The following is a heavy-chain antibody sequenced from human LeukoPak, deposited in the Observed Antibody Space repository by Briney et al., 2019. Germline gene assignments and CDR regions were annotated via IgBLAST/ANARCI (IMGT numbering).Heavy chain of an antibody. CDR3: TRQTYGDHFDF. V-gene: IGHV1-2*02. Sequence: ASVNVSFTASEDTFNAYYIHWVRQAPGQGLEWMGWMSPKTGDTNYAQNFQGRVTMTRDTSMTTAYMGLRSLTAGDTAVYYCTRQTYGDHFDFWGQGTLVTVSS. D-gene: IGHD4-17*01. CDR2: MSPKTGDT. CDR1: EDTFNAYY. J-gene: IGHJ4*02.